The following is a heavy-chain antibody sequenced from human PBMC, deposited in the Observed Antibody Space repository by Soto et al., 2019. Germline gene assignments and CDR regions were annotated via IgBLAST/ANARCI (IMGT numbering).Heavy chain of an antibody. CDR1: GGSVSSGSYF. J-gene: IGHJ5*02. V-gene: IGHV4-61*01. CDR2: IYYSGST. D-gene: IGHD3-10*01. CDR3: ARERWQQPPGRFWFDP. Sequence: QVQLQESGPGLVKPSETLSLTCTVSGGSVSSGSYFWSWIRQPPGKGLEWIGYIYYSGSTNYNPSLKSRVTISVDTSKNQFSLKLSSVTAADTAVYYCARERWQQPPGRFWFDPWGQGTLVTVSS.